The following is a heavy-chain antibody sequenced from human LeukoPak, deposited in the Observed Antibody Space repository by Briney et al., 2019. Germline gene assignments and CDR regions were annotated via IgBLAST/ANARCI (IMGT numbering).Heavy chain of an antibody. CDR1: GFTFSSYG. Sequence: PGGSLRLSCAASGFTFSSYGMHWVRQAPGKGLEWVAFIRYDGSNKYYADSVKGRFTISRDNSKNTLYLQMNSLRAEDTAVYYCAKDGGSGSYYLVYYYYMDGWGKGTTVTISS. CDR2: IRYDGSNK. J-gene: IGHJ6*03. CDR3: AKDGGSGSYYLVYYYYMDG. D-gene: IGHD3-10*01. V-gene: IGHV3-30*02.